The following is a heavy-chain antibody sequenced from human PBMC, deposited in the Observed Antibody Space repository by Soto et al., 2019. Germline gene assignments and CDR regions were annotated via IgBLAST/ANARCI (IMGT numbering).Heavy chain of an antibody. CDR1: GDSVSSDRTT. CDR3: ARGWAGFEF. V-gene: IGHV6-1*01. Sequence: PSQTLSLTCGISGDSVSSDRTTWHWIRQSPSRGLEWLGRTYYRPRWYTDYGVSVKSRITINPDTSRNQFSLQLNSVTPDDTAVYYCARGWAGFEFWGQGTLVTVSS. CDR2: TYYRPRWYT. J-gene: IGHJ4*02. D-gene: IGHD6-19*01.